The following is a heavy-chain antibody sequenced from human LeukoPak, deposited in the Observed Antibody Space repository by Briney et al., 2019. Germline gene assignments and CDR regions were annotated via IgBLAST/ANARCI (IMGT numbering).Heavy chain of an antibody. CDR3: ARGSSTSCYWCNWFDP. V-gene: IGHV1-46*01. CDR1: GYTFTSHY. J-gene: IGHJ5*02. D-gene: IGHD2-2*01. Sequence: GASVKVSCKASGYTFTSHYMQWVRQAPGQGLEWMGIINPSGRHTNYAQKFQGRVTMTRDTSTSTVYMELSNLRSEDTAVYYCARGSSTSCYWCNWFDPWGQGTLVTVSS. CDR2: INPSGRHT.